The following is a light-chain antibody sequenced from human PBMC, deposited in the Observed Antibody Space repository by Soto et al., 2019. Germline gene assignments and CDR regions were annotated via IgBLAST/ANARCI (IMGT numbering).Light chain of an antibody. CDR1: QSISSW. CDR3: QQYDTYRT. Sequence: DIQMTQSPSTLSASLGDRVTITCRASQSISSWLARYQQKPGKAPKLLIYDASSLESGVPSRLSGSGSGTEFTLSISSLQPDDFATYYCQQYDTYRTFGQGTKVDNK. J-gene: IGKJ1*01. CDR2: DAS. V-gene: IGKV1-5*01.